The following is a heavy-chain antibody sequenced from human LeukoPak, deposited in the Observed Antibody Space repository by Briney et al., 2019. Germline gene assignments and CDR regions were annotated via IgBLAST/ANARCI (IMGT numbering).Heavy chain of an antibody. V-gene: IGHV4-59*12. CDR3: ARGGFTIFGVVIGRAFDF. Sequence: SETLSLTCTVSGGPISSYDWSWIRQPPGKGLEWIGYIYNSGSTNYNPSLKSRVTISVDTSKNQFSLKLSSVTAADTAVYYCARGGFTIFGVVIGRAFDFWGQGTLVTVSS. CDR1: GGPISSYD. J-gene: IGHJ4*02. CDR2: IYNSGST. D-gene: IGHD3-3*01.